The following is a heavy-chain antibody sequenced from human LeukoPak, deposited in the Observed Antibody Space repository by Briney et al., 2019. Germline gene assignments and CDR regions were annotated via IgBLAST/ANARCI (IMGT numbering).Heavy chain of an antibody. D-gene: IGHD6-13*01. CDR1: GFTFSTYD. CDR2: IGAGGDT. V-gene: IGHV3-13*01. Sequence: PGGSLRLPCAASGFTFSTYDMHWVRQTTGKGLEWASAIGAGGDTYYQDSVKGRFTIFRDNANLYLQMNTLRPGDTAVYYCVREGTFASPEAGRWIDSFDIWGQGTMVTVSS. J-gene: IGHJ3*02. CDR3: VREGTFASPEAGRWIDSFDI.